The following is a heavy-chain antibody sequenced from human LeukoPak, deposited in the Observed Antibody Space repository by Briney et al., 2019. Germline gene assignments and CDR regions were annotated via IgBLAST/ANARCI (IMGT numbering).Heavy chain of an antibody. CDR3: AREGVSSSGRNGGAFDI. D-gene: IGHD6-19*01. CDR1: GYTLTGDH. Sequence: GASLKLSCKTSGYTLTGDHMHWVRQAPGQGLESMRWINPNSGGTNYAQKFQGKVTMTRDTSISTASMELSMLRSDDTAVYYCAREGVSSSGRNGGAFDIWGQGTMVTVSS. J-gene: IGHJ3*02. V-gene: IGHV1-2*02. CDR2: INPNSGGT.